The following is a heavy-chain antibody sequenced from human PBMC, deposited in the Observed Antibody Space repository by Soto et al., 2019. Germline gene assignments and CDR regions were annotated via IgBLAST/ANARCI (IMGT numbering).Heavy chain of an antibody. V-gene: IGHV1-69*13. CDR3: ARGHCSSTSCYKQPPYYYYYYGMDV. Sequence: ASVKVSCKASGGTFSSYAISWVRQAPGQGLEWMGGIIPIFGTANYAQKFQGRVTITADESTSTAYMELSSLRSEDTAVYYCARGHCSSTSCYKQPPYYYYYYGMDVWGQGTTVTVSS. CDR2: IIPIFGTA. D-gene: IGHD2-2*02. J-gene: IGHJ6*02. CDR1: GGTFSSYA.